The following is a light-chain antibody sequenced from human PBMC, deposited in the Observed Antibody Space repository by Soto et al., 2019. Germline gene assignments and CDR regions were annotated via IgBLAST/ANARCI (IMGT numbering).Light chain of an antibody. V-gene: IGLV2-14*01. CDR1: LSDVGGYNY. CDR2: DVS. CDR3: SSYPSSSTHVV. J-gene: IGLJ2*01. Sequence: QSALTQPASVSGSPGQSITISCTGTLSDVGGYNYVSWYQQHPGKAPKLMIYDVSNLPSGVYNRFSGSKSGNPASLTISGLQAEDEADYFCSSYPSSSTHVVFGGGTKLTV.